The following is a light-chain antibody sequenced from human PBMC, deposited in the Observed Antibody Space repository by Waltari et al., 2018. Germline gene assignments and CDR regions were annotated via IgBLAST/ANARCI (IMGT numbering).Light chain of an antibody. CDR2: EVI. V-gene: IGLV2-23*02. Sequence: WDQPHPDKAPKLMVYEVIERPSGVSTRFSGSKSGNTASLTISGLQAEDEADYYCCSYAGRNIWVFGGGTKVTVL. J-gene: IGLJ3*02. CDR3: CSYAGRNIWV.